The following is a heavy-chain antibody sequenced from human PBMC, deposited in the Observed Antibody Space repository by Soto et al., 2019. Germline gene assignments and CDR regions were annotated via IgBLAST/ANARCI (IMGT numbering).Heavy chain of an antibody. J-gene: IGHJ6*02. D-gene: IGHD3-3*01. CDR1: GGTFSSYA. V-gene: IGHV1-69*06. CDR3: AREGVGGRSPFYYYGMDV. CDR2: IIPIFGTA. Sequence: QVQLVQSGAEVKKPGSSVKVSCKASGGTFSSYAISWVRQAPGQGLEWMGGIIPIFGTANYAQKFQGRVTITADKSTSTAYMELRSLRSEDTAVYYCAREGVGGRSPFYYYGMDVWGQGTTVTVSS.